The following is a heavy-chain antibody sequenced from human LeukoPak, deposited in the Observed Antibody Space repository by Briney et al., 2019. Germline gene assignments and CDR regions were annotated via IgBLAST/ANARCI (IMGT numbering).Heavy chain of an antibody. J-gene: IGHJ4*02. CDR1: GFTFSSYA. CDR3: AKALTYYYDSSGYQHYYFDY. CDR2: ISGSGGST. Sequence: GGSLRLSCAASGFTFSSYAMSWVRQAPGKGLEWVSAISGSGGSTYYADSVKGRFTISRDNSKNTLYLQMNSLRAEDTAVYHCAKALTYYYDSSGYQHYYFDYWGQGTLVTVSS. D-gene: IGHD3-22*01. V-gene: IGHV3-23*01.